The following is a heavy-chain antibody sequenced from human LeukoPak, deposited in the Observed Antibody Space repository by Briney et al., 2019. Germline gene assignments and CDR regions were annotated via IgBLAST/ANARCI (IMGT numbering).Heavy chain of an antibody. J-gene: IGHJ5*02. V-gene: IGHV3-11*01. CDR1: GFTFSDYY. D-gene: IGHD6-13*01. CDR2: ISSSGSTI. Sequence: GGSLRLSCATSGFTFSDYYMSWIRQAPGNGLEGVSYISSSGSTIYYADSVKGRITISRDNAKNSLYLQMNSLRAEDTDVYYCARTDSSSWYPNWFGPWGQGTLVTVSS. CDR3: ARTDSSSWYPNWFGP.